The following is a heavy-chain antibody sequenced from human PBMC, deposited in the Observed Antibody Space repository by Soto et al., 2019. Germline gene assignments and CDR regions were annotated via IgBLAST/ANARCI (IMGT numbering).Heavy chain of an antibody. D-gene: IGHD2-2*01. CDR3: AKQGLGYCSSTSCYYDY. J-gene: IGHJ4*02. V-gene: IGHV3-30*18. Sequence: QVQLVESGGGVVQPGRSLRLSCVGSRFSFSHYGIHWVRQAPGKGLEWVAVISYDGSNKNYGDSVKGRFTISRDNSKNILYLQMNSLRAEDTAVYYCAKQGLGYCSSTSCYYDYWGQGTLVTVSS. CDR1: RFSFSHYG. CDR2: ISYDGSNK.